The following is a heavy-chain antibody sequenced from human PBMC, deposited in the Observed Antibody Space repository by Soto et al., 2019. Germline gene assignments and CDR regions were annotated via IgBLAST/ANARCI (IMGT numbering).Heavy chain of an antibody. V-gene: IGHV4-31*02. CDR1: GDSVSSDGYY. Sequence: QVQLQESGPGLVKPSQTLSLTCTVSGDSVSSDGYYWSWIRQHPGKGLEWIGDIYYSGSTSYHPSLKSRVTISVDTSENHLFLRLNSVTAADTAVYYCARRHDIFTGPDAFDIWGQGTMVTVSS. J-gene: IGHJ3*02. CDR3: ARRHDIFTGPDAFDI. D-gene: IGHD3-9*01. CDR2: IYYSGST.